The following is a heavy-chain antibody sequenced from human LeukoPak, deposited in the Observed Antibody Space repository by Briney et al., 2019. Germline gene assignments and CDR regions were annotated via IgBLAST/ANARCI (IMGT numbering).Heavy chain of an antibody. D-gene: IGHD3-9*01. V-gene: IGHV4-39*01. CDR1: GGSVSSSNSY. Sequence: SETLSLTCTVSGGSVSSSNSYWGWIRQSPGKGLEWIGSISYSGTTYYNPSLKSRVTISVDTSKNQFSLKLSSVTAADTAVYYCARLGDYDILTGYYMGYAFDIWGQGTMVTVSS. J-gene: IGHJ3*02. CDR3: ARLGDYDILTGYYMGYAFDI. CDR2: ISYSGTT.